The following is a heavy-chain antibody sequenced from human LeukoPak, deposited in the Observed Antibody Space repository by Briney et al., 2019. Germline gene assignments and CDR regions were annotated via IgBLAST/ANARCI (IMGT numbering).Heavy chain of an antibody. D-gene: IGHD3-16*02. Sequence: GGSLRLSCAASGFTFSHSAMSWVRQAPGKGLEWISTISGSGSDTNYADSVRGRLIISRDNSKNTLFLQMNSLRAEDTAVYYCARVPAGVIGMKDAFDIWGQGTMVTVSS. CDR1: GFTFSHSA. J-gene: IGHJ3*02. CDR2: ISGSGSDT. V-gene: IGHV3-23*01. CDR3: ARVPAGVIGMKDAFDI.